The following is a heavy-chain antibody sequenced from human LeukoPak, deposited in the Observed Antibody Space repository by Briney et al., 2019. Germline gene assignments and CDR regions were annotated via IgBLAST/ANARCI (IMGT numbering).Heavy chain of an antibody. Sequence: PGGSLRLSCAASGFTFSSYWMSWVRRAPGKGLEWVANIKQDGSEKYYVDSVKGRFTISRDNAKNSLYLQMNSLRAEDTAVYYCAYSSGWYKYYFDYWGQGTLVTVSS. CDR1: GFTFSSYW. CDR3: AYSSGWYKYYFDY. D-gene: IGHD6-19*01. V-gene: IGHV3-7*01. J-gene: IGHJ4*02. CDR2: IKQDGSEK.